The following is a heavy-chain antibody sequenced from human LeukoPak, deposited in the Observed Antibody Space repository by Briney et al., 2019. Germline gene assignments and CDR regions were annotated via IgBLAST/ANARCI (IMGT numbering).Heavy chain of an antibody. CDR3: ARDSTYYYGAGSSGPHYFDS. D-gene: IGHD3-10*01. J-gene: IGHJ4*02. Sequence: QPERSLRLSCAASGFTFSSYAMHWVRRAPGQGREWVSIISSDGSYEYYADSVKGRFTISRDNSKNTLYLQLNSLRDEDTAVYYCARDSTYYYGAGSSGPHYFDSWGQGTLVTVSS. V-gene: IGHV3-30*01. CDR2: ISSDGSYE. CDR1: GFTFSSYA.